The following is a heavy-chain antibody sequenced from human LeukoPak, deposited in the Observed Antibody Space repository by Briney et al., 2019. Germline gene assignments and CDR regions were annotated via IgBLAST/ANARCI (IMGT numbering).Heavy chain of an antibody. J-gene: IGHJ6*04. V-gene: IGHV3-30*02. CDR1: GFTFSSFG. Sequence: PGGSLRLSCAASGFTFSSFGMHWVRQAPGKGLEWVAFIRYDGGNQYYADSLKGRFTISRDNAKNSLYLQMNSLRAEDTAVYYCAELGITMIGGVWGKGTTVTISS. CDR3: AELGITMIGGV. D-gene: IGHD3-10*02. CDR2: IRYDGGNQ.